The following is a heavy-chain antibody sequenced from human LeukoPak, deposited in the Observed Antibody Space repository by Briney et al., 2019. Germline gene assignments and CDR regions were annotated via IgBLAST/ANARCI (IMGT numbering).Heavy chain of an antibody. CDR3: AREMRLEYHDYVWGSYRHGSFDI. J-gene: IGHJ3*02. D-gene: IGHD3-16*02. CDR2: IIPIFGTA. Sequence: ASVKVSCKASGGTFSSYAISWVRQAPGQGLEWMGGIIPIFGTANYAQKFQDRVTITRDTSASTAYMELSSLRSEDTAVYSCAREMRLEYHDYVWGSYRHGSFDIWGQGTMVTVSS. V-gene: IGHV1-69*05. CDR1: GGTFSSYA.